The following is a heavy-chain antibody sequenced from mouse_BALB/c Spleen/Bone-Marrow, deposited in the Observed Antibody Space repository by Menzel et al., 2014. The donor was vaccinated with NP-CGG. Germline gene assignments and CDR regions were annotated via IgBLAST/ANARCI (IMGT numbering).Heavy chain of an antibody. V-gene: IGHV5-6-5*01. CDR1: GFTFSSYA. CDR2: ISSGGST. Sequence: EVQLVESGGGLVKPGGSLKLSCAASGFTFSSYAMSWVRQTPEKRLEWVASISSGGSTYYPDSVKGRFTISRDSARNILYLQMSSLRSEDTAMYYCARGYDGYYGFAYWGQGTLVTVSA. CDR3: ARGYDGYYGFAY. D-gene: IGHD2-3*01. J-gene: IGHJ3*01.